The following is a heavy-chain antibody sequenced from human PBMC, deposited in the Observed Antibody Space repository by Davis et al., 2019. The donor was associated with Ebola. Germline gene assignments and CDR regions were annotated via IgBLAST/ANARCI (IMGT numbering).Heavy chain of an antibody. J-gene: IGHJ4*02. CDR2: IYYSGST. CDR1: GGSISSYY. Sequence: PGGSLRLSCTVSGGSISSYYWSWIRQPPGKGLEWIGYIYYSGSTNYNPSLKSRVTISVDTSKNQFSLKLSSVTAADTAVYYCARDRYGDYAEDYWGQGTLVTVSS. D-gene: IGHD4-17*01. CDR3: ARDRYGDYAEDY. V-gene: IGHV4-59*01.